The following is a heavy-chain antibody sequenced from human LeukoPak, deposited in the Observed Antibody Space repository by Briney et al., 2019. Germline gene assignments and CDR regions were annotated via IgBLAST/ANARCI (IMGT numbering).Heavy chain of an antibody. Sequence: PSETLSLTCTVSGGSMFSYYWNWIRQPPGKGLEWIGYIFSSGITNYSPSLRSRGTFSVATSRNQFSLRLTSVTAADTAIYYCARRAYYDSSGYHPTSGYFDLWGRGTLVTVSS. J-gene: IGHJ2*01. V-gene: IGHV4-4*08. D-gene: IGHD3-22*01. CDR1: GGSMFSYY. CDR3: ARRAYYDSSGYHPTSGYFDL. CDR2: IFSSGIT.